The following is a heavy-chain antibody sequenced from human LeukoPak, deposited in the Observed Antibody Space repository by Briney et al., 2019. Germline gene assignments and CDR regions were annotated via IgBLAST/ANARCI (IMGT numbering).Heavy chain of an antibody. V-gene: IGHV1-69*04. J-gene: IGHJ5*02. Sequence: SVKVSCKASGGTFSSYAISWVRQAPGQGLEWMGRIIPILGIANYAQKFQGRVTITADKSTSTAYMELSSLRSEDTAVYYCARLNLYGDYPNWFDPWGQGTLVTVSS. CDR3: ARLNLYGDYPNWFDP. CDR2: IIPILGIA. CDR1: GGTFSSYA. D-gene: IGHD4-17*01.